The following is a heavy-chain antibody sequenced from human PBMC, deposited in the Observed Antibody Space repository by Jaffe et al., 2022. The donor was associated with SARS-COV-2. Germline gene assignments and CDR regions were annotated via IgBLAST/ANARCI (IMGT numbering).Heavy chain of an antibody. CDR2: IYTSGST. J-gene: IGHJ5*02. CDR3: ARAINYYDSGGYVGWFDP. CDR1: GGSIGSGTYY. D-gene: IGHD3-22*01. V-gene: IGHV4-61*02. Sequence: QVQLQESGPGLVKPSQTLSLTCTVSGGSIGSGTYYWSWIRQPAGKGLEWIGRIYTSGSTNYNPSLKSRVTISVDTSKNQFSLKLSSVTAADTAVYYCARAINYYDSGGYVGWFDPWGQGTLVTVSS.